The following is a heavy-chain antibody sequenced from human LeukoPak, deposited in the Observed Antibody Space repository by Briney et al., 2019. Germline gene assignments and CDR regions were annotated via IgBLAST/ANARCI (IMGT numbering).Heavy chain of an antibody. CDR2: INQDGSGK. D-gene: IGHD6-6*01. CDR1: GFSFSSYW. J-gene: IGHJ4*02. V-gene: IGHV3-7*04. Sequence: PGGSLRLSCAASGFSFSSYWMSWVRQAPGKGLEWVANINQDGSGKYYVDSVKGRFTISRDNAKNSLYPQMNSLRAEDAAVYYCARVASSSSFDYWGQGTLVTVSS. CDR3: ARVASSSSFDY.